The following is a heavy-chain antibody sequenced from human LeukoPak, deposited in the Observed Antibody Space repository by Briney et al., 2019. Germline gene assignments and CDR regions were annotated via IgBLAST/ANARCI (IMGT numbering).Heavy chain of an antibody. J-gene: IGHJ4*02. CDR3: ARGYSSGWYYFDH. V-gene: IGHV1-2*02. Sequence: ASVKVSCKASGYTFTGNYIHWVRQAPAQGLDWMAWINPNSGGTNYAPKFQGRVTMTRDTSIRTAYMELTRLRSDDTAVYYCARGYSSGWYYFDHWGQGTLVTVSS. CDR1: GYTFTGNY. D-gene: IGHD6-19*01. CDR2: INPNSGGT.